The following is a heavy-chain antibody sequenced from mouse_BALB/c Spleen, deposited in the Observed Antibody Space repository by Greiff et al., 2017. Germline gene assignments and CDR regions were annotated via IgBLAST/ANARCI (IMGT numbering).Heavy chain of an antibody. J-gene: IGHJ2*01. D-gene: IGHD1-1*01. CDR1: GYSITSGYY. Sequence: EVQVVESGPGLVKPSQSLSLTCSVTGYSITSGYYWNWIRQFPGNKLEWMGYISYDGSNNYNPSLKNRISITRDTSKNQFFLKLNSVTTEDTATYYCAREGGLRSYYFDYWGQGTTLTVSS. V-gene: IGHV3-6*02. CDR2: ISYDGSN. CDR3: AREGGLRSYYFDY.